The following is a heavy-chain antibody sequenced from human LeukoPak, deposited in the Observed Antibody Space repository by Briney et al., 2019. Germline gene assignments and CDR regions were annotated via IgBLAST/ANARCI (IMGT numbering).Heavy chain of an antibody. D-gene: IGHD2-21*01. J-gene: IGHJ4*02. CDR2: INPNSGGT. CDR1: GYTFTGYY. Sequence: ASVKVSCKASGYTFTGYYMHWVRQAPGQGLEWMGWINPNSGGTNYAQKFQGRVTMTRDTSISTAYMELRSLRSDDTAVYYCASYCGGDCYSFDYWGQGTLVTVSS. CDR3: ASYCGGDCYSFDY. V-gene: IGHV1-2*02.